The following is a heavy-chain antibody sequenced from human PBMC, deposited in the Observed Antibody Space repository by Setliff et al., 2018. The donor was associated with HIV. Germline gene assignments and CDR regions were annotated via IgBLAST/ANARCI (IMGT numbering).Heavy chain of an antibody. J-gene: IGHJ4*02. CDR3: ARDGGGSGWSLGEFDF. CDR2: IHTTGSI. CDR1: GGSIRTGNYC. D-gene: IGHD6-19*01. V-gene: IGHV4-61*09. Sequence: SETLSLTCTVSGGSIRTGNYCWNWIRQPAGKGLEWIGHIHTTGSITYNPSLRSRVTISLDTSKNQVSLSLASVTAADTAVYYCARDGGGSGWSLGEFDFWGQGTLVTVSS.